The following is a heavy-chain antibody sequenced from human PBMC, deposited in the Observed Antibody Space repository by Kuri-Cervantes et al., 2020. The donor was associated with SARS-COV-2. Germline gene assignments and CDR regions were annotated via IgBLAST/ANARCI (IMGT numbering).Heavy chain of an antibody. CDR1: GGSISSYY. J-gene: IGHJ5*02. Sequence: SETLSLTCTVSGGSISSYYWSWIRQPPGKGLEWIGYIYYSGSTNYNPSLKSRVTISVDTSKNQFSLKLSSVTAADTAVYYCARGSPPVGGYHNWFDPWGQGTLVTVSS. V-gene: IGHV4-59*01. D-gene: IGHD1-26*01. CDR2: IYYSGST. CDR3: ARGSPPVGGYHNWFDP.